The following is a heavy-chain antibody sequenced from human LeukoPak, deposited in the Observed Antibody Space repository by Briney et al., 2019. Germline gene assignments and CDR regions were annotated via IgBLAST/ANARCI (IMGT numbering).Heavy chain of an antibody. J-gene: IGHJ6*02. V-gene: IGHV1-2*06. D-gene: IGHD5-18*01. Sequence: ASVKVSCKASGYTFTGYYMHWVRQAPGQGLEWMGRINPNSGGTNYAQKFQGRVTMTRDTSISTAYMELSRLRSDDTAVYYCARVGWVQLWSYYYYGMDVWGQGTTVTVSS. CDR1: GYTFTGYY. CDR3: ARVGWVQLWSYYYYGMDV. CDR2: INPNSGGT.